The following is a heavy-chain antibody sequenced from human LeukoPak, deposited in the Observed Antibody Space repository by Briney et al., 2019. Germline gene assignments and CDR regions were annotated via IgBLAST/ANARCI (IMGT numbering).Heavy chain of an antibody. Sequence: GRSLRLSCAASGFTFSSYAMHWVRQAPGKGLEWVAVISYDGSNKYYADSVKDRFTISRDNSKNTPYLQMNSLRAEDTAVYYCARDQGSSWYYFDYWGQGTLVTVSS. D-gene: IGHD6-13*01. CDR2: ISYDGSNK. V-gene: IGHV3-30-3*01. CDR3: ARDQGSSWYYFDY. CDR1: GFTFSSYA. J-gene: IGHJ4*02.